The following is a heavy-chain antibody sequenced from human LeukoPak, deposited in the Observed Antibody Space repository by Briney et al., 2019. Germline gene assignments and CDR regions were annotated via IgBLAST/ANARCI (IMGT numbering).Heavy chain of an antibody. CDR1: GGSISSGGYY. CDR3: ARGRPERVRGVIITFDY. D-gene: IGHD3-10*01. Sequence: SQTLSLTCTVSGGSISSGGYYWSWIRQHPGKGLEWIGYIYYSGSTYYNPSLKSRVTISVDTSKNRFSLKLSSVTAADTAVYYCARGRPERVRGVIITFDYWGQGTLVTVSS. CDR2: IYYSGST. V-gene: IGHV4-31*03. J-gene: IGHJ4*02.